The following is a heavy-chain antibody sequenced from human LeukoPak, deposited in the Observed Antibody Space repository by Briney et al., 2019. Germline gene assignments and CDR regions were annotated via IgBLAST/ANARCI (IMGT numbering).Heavy chain of an antibody. CDR3: ARTFSGYDFWSGYSTENNWFDP. Sequence: SETLSLTCAVSGYPISSGYYWGWIRQPPGKGLEWIGSIYHSGSTYYNPSLKSRVTISVDTSKNQFSLKLSSVTAADTAVYYCARTFSGYDFWSGYSTENNWFDPWGQGTLVTVSS. D-gene: IGHD3-3*01. V-gene: IGHV4-38-2*01. J-gene: IGHJ5*02. CDR1: GYPISSGYY. CDR2: IYHSGST.